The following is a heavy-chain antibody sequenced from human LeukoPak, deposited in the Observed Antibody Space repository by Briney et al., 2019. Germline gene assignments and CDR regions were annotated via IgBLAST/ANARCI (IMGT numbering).Heavy chain of an antibody. D-gene: IGHD1/OR15-1a*01. J-gene: IGHJ4*02. CDR3: AKYNGQLLEQWYYDY. Sequence: GGSLRLSCAASGFTFSNYAMSWVRQARGKGLEWVSSIDKNDATTNYADSVRGRFTISRDNSKNTLHLQMSSLRAEDTAVYYCAKYNGQLLEQWYYDYWGQGTLVTVSS. CDR1: GFTFSNYA. CDR2: IDKNDATT. V-gene: IGHV3-23*01.